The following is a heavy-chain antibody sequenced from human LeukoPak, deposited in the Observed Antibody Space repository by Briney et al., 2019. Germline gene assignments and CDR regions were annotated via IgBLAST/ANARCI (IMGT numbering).Heavy chain of an antibody. CDR1: GFTFSSYW. Sequence: GGSLRLSCAASGFTFSSYWMHWVRQAPGEGLEWVSSISSSSSYIYYADSVKGRFTISRDNAKNSLYLQMNSLRAEDTAVYYCARDSGNYLDAFDIWGQGTMVTVSS. J-gene: IGHJ3*02. V-gene: IGHV3-21*01. D-gene: IGHD1-7*01. CDR3: ARDSGNYLDAFDI. CDR2: ISSSSSYI.